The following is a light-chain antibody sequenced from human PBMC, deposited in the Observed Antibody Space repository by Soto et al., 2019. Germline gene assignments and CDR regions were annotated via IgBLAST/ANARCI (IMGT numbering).Light chain of an antibody. J-gene: IGKJ2*01. Sequence: AIRMTQSPSSLSASVGDRVTITCRASQGIRNDLGWYQQKPGKAPKLLIYAASSLQSGVPSRFIGSGSGTDFTLTISRLQPEDFATYYCLQDYNYPYTFGQGTKLEIK. CDR3: LQDYNYPYT. CDR2: AAS. V-gene: IGKV1-6*01. CDR1: QGIRND.